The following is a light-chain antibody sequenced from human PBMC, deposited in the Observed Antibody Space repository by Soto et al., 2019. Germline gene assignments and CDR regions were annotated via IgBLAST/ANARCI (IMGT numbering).Light chain of an antibody. CDR2: GAT. J-gene: IGKJ1*01. V-gene: IGKV1-5*01. CDR1: QTISPW. Sequence: DIQMTQSPSTLSASVGDRVTITCRASQTISPWLAWYQHKPGKAPRLLIYGATNLESGVPSRFSGTGSGTECSLTISSLQPDDFATYYCQQYNSYPWTFGQGTKVEIK. CDR3: QQYNSYPWT.